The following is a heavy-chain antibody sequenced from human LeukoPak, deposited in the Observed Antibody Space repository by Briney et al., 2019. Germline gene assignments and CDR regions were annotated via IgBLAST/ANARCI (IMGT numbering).Heavy chain of an antibody. D-gene: IGHD3-10*01. CDR2: IKQDGSEK. V-gene: IGHV3-7*01. Sequence: GGSLRLSCAASGFTFSNYAMSWVRQAPGKGLEWVANIKQDGSEKYYVDSVKGRFTISRDNAKNSLYLQMNSLRAEDTAVYYCARDLTMVDYYYYGMDVWGQGTTVTVSS. CDR1: GFTFSNYA. J-gene: IGHJ6*02. CDR3: ARDLTMVDYYYYGMDV.